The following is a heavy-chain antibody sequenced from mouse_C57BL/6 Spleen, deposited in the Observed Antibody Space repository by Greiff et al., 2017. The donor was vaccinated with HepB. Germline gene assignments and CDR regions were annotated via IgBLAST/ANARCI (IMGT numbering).Heavy chain of an antibody. Sequence: EVQLQESGAELVRPGASVKLSCTASGFNIKDDYMPWVKQRPEQGLEWIGCIDPENGDTEYASKFQGKATITADTSANTAYLQLSSRTSEDTAVYYCTPQTAQYFDYWGQGTTLTVSS. J-gene: IGHJ2*01. V-gene: IGHV14-4*01. CDR2: IDPENGDT. CDR1: GFNIKDDY. CDR3: TPQTAQYFDY. D-gene: IGHD3-2*02.